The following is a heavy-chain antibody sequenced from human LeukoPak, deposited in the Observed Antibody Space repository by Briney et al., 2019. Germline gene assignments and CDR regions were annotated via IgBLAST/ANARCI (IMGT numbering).Heavy chain of an antibody. D-gene: IGHD3-16*01. CDR3: ARGSHASTLF. CDR1: GDSVSSYSAP. CDR2: TYYRSKWYY. Sequence: SQTLSLTSAISGDSVSSYSAPWNWIRQSPSRGLEWLGRTYYRSKWYYDYAVFVKSRITINADTSKNQLSLQLTSVTPEDTAVYYCARGSHASTLFWGPGTLVTVSS. V-gene: IGHV6-1*01. J-gene: IGHJ4*02.